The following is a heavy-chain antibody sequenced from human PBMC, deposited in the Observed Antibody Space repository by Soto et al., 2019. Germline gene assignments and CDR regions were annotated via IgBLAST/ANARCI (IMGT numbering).Heavy chain of an antibody. J-gene: IGHJ6*02. D-gene: IGHD2-2*01. CDR2: IYHSGST. Sequence: SETLSLTCAVSGYSITSACYWGWIRQPPGKGLEWIGNIYHSGSTYYNPSLKSRVTISIDAFKNQFSLKMSSVTAADTAAYYCARYAYSYYSGMDVWGQGTTVTVSS. V-gene: IGHV4-38-2*01. CDR3: ARYAYSYYSGMDV. CDR1: GYSITSACY.